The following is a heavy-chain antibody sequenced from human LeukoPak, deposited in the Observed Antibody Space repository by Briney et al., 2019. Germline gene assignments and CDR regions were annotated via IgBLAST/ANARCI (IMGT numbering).Heavy chain of an antibody. CDR2: IYPGDSDT. V-gene: IGHV5-51*01. Sequence: GESLKISCKGSGYSFTSYWIGWVRQMPGKGLEWMGIIYPGDSDTRYSPSFQGRVTISADKSISTAYLQWSSLKASDTAMYYCARHILYYDILTGYYRVDAFDIWGQGTMVTVSS. D-gene: IGHD3-9*01. J-gene: IGHJ3*02. CDR1: GYSFTSYW. CDR3: ARHILYYDILTGYYRVDAFDI.